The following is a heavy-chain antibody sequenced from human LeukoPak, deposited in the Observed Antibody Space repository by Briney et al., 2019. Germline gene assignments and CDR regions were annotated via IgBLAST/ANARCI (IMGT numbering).Heavy chain of an antibody. CDR2: IYYSGST. CDR1: GGSISSYY. V-gene: IGHV4-59*01. D-gene: IGHD6-6*01. Sequence: SETLSLTCTVSGGSISSYYWSWIRQPPGKELEWIGYIYYSGSTNYNPSLKSRVTISVDTSKNQFSLKLSSVTAADTAVYYCARDLRIIAARPYYYYYMDVWGKGTTVTVSS. J-gene: IGHJ6*03. CDR3: ARDLRIIAARPYYYYYMDV.